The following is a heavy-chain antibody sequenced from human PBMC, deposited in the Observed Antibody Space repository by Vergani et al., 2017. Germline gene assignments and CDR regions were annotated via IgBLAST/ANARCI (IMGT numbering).Heavy chain of an antibody. V-gene: IGHV3-66*02. CDR2: IYSGDET. CDR3: ARGNYYGSGTYVDP. CDR1: GSPLSGNY. Sequence: EVQLLESGGGLVQPGGSLRLPCAASGSPLSGNYMTWVRQAPGKGLEWVSHIYSGDETYYADSVKGRVTISRDTSKNTLHLQINNLRVEDTAVYYCARGNYYGSGTYVDPWGQGTLVTVSS. D-gene: IGHD3-10*01. J-gene: IGHJ5*02.